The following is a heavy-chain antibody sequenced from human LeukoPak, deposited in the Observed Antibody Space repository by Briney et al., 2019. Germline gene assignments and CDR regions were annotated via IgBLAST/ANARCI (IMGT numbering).Heavy chain of an antibody. Sequence: PGGALRLSCAASGFTFSSYSMNWVRQASGEGLEWVLSISSSSSYIYYADSVKGRFTISRDNAKNSLYLQMNSLRAEDTAVYYCARDGATFFTTVVTDDAFDIWGQGTMVTVCS. D-gene: IGHD4-23*01. CDR2: ISSSSSYI. V-gene: IGHV3-21*01. CDR3: ARDGATFFTTVVTDDAFDI. CDR1: GFTFSSYS. J-gene: IGHJ3*02.